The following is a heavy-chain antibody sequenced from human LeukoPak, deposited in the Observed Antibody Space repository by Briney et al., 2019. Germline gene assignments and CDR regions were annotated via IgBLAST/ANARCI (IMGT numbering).Heavy chain of an antibody. CDR3: AKGRDYGDTKDAFDI. J-gene: IGHJ3*02. V-gene: IGHV3-23*01. CDR1: GFTFSSYA. Sequence: PGGSQRLSCAASGFTFSSYAMSWVRQAPGKGLEWASAISGSGGSTYYADSVKGRFTISSDNSKNTLYLQMNSLRAEDTAVYYCAKGRDYGDTKDAFDIWGQGTMITVSS. CDR2: ISGSGGST. D-gene: IGHD4-17*01.